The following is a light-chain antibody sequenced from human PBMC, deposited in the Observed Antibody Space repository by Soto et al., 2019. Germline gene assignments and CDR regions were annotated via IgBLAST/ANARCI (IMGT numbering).Light chain of an antibody. Sequence: QSALTQPASVSGSPGQSITISCIGTRDDVGRYNLVSWYQHHPGKAPKVVIYEATKRPSGVPDRFSGSKSGTSASLAITGLQAEDEADYYCQSYDSSLSSCVFGGGTKVTVL. CDR3: QSYDSSLSSCV. CDR1: RDDVGRYNL. V-gene: IGLV2-14*02. J-gene: IGLJ2*01. CDR2: EAT.